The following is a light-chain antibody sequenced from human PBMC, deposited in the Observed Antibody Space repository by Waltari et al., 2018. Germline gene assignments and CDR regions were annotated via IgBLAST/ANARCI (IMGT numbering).Light chain of an antibody. CDR1: QDISHY. J-gene: IGKJ3*01. V-gene: IGKV1-27*01. Sequence: DIQMTQSPSSLSAFVGDRVTITCRASQDISHYLAWYQQRPGQVPRLLIYEASTLQSGVPSRVSGSGSGTDFTLTISSLQPEDVATYYCQKYTSAPRTFGPGTKIEIK. CDR2: EAS. CDR3: QKYTSAPRT.